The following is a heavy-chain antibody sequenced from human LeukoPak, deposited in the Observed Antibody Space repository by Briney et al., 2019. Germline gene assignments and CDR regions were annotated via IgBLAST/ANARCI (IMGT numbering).Heavy chain of an antibody. V-gene: IGHV3-21*01. CDR1: GFTFSSYS. CDR2: ISSSSSYI. CDR3: ARVPTVAAGPDYFDY. J-gene: IGHJ4*02. D-gene: IGHD6-6*01. Sequence: PGGSLRLSCAASGFTFSSYSMNWVRQAPGKGLEWVSSISSSSSYIYYADSVKGRFTISRDNAKNSLYLQMNSLGAEDTAVYYCARVPTVAAGPDYFDYWGQGTLVTVSS.